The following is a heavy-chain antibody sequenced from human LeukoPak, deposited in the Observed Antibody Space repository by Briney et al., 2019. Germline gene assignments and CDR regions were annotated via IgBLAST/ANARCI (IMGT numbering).Heavy chain of an antibody. V-gene: IGHV1-69*04. J-gene: IGHJ4*02. CDR1: GGTFSSYA. CDR3: ARYYYDSSGFSQTFFDY. Sequence: ASVKVSCKASGGTFSSYAISWVRQAPGQGLEWMGRIIPIFGIANYAQKFQGRVTITADKSTNTAYMEVSSLRSEDPAVYYCARYYYDSSGFSQTFFDYWGQGTLVTVSS. CDR2: IIPIFGIA. D-gene: IGHD3-22*01.